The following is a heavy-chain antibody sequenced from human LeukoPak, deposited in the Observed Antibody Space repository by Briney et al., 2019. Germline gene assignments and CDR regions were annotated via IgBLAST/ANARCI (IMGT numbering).Heavy chain of an antibody. CDR2: IYSGGST. CDR3: ASKRFGYDSSGYYKQDDAFDI. D-gene: IGHD3-22*01. V-gene: IGHV3-53*01. CDR1: GFTVSSKY. J-gene: IGHJ3*02. Sequence: GGSLRLSCAASGFTVSSKYMSWVRQAPGKGLEWVSVIYSGGSTYYADSVKGRFTISRDNSKNTLYLQMNSLKAEDTAVYYCASKRFGYDSSGYYKQDDAFDIWGQGTMDTVSS.